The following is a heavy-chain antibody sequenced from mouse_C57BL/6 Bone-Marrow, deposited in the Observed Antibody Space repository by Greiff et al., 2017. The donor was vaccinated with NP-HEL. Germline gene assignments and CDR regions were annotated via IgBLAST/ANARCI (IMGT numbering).Heavy chain of an antibody. J-gene: IGHJ3*01. D-gene: IGHD1-1*01. Sequence: VHLVESGAELARPGASVKLSCKASGYTFTSYGISWVKQRTGQGLEWIGEIYPRSGNTYYNEKFKGKATLTADKSSSTAYMELRSLTSEDSAVYFCARGVYYGSSYVSSWFAYWGQGTLVTVSA. V-gene: IGHV1-81*01. CDR2: IYPRSGNT. CDR1: GYTFTSYG. CDR3: ARGVYYGSSYVSSWFAY.